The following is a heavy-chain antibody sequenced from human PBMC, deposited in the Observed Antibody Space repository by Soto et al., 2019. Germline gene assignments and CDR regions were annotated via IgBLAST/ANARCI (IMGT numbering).Heavy chain of an antibody. Sequence: QVQLVQSGVEVKKPGASVKVSCNTMGYTFTNYGLSWVRQAPGEGLEWLGWISAYNGHTKYAQKVQDRVTLTTDTSASTAYLELRSMRSDDSAVYYCVRGDWGYCDQWGEGTLVLVSS. D-gene: IGHD3-16*01. J-gene: IGHJ4*02. CDR1: GYTFTNYG. V-gene: IGHV1-18*01. CDR2: ISAYNGHT. CDR3: VRGDWGYCDQ.